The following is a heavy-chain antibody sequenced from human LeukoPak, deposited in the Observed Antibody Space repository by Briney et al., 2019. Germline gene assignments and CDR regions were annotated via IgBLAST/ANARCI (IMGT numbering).Heavy chain of an antibody. Sequence: LPGGSLRLSCAASGFTFSSYSMHWVRQAPGKGLEWVAVVSFDGSNEDYADSVKGRFTISRDSSKNTLYLLMNSLRTEDTAVYYCAKEGYYGSGSFPDHWGQGTLVTVSS. CDR1: GFTFSSYS. CDR2: VSFDGSNE. V-gene: IGHV3-30*18. J-gene: IGHJ5*02. D-gene: IGHD3-10*01. CDR3: AKEGYYGSGSFPDH.